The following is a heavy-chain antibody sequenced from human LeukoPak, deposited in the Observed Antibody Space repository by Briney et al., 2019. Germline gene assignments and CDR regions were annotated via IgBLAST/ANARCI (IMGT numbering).Heavy chain of an antibody. D-gene: IGHD1-7*01. Sequence: GGSLRLSCAASGFIFSRFAMHWVRQAPGKGLEYISAISNNGVTTSYADSVKGRFTVSRDNPRNTLYLHMSSLKTEDTAVYYCVKEPGHTILPNYFDPWGQGTLVTVSS. CDR2: ISNNGVTT. J-gene: IGHJ5*02. V-gene: IGHV3-64D*06. CDR1: GFIFSRFA. CDR3: VKEPGHTILPNYFDP.